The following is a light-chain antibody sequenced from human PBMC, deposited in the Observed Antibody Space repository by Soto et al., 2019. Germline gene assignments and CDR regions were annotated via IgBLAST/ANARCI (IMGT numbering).Light chain of an antibody. CDR3: QQYNNWPLT. J-gene: IGKJ4*01. V-gene: IGKV3-15*01. CDR1: QSVSSK. CDR2: GAS. Sequence: EIVMTQSPATLSVSPGERATLSCRASQSVSSKLAWYQQKPGQAPRLLIYGASTRATGIPARFSGSGSGTEFTLTISSLQSVDFAVYYCQQYNNWPLTFGGGTQVEIK.